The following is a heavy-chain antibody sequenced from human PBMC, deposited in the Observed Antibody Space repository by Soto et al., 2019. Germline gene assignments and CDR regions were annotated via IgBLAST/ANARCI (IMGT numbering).Heavy chain of an antibody. CDR1: GFSLTDTRMG. Sequence: GSGPTVVNPTETLTLTCSVSGFSLTDTRMGVSWIRQAPGKALEWLAHIISNDDKSYSTSLKSRRTISKDTSKSQVVLRMTNMDPVDTGRYYCARALFYSDSDGYYFEFDYWGPGTLVTVYS. CDR3: ARALFYSDSDGYYFEFDY. CDR2: IISNDDK. D-gene: IGHD3-22*01. V-gene: IGHV2-26*01. J-gene: IGHJ4*02.